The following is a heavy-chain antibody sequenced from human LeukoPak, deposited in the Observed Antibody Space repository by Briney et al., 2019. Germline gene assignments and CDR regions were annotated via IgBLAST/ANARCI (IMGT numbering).Heavy chain of an antibody. Sequence: GGSLRLSCAASGFTFSSYAMHWVRQAPGKGLEWVAVISYDGSNKYYADSVKGRFTISRDNSKNTLYLQMNSLRAEDTAVYYCAKDPHATRYWGQGTLVTVSS. CDR1: GFTFSSYA. CDR3: AKDPHATRY. V-gene: IGHV3-30*07. CDR2: ISYDGSNK. J-gene: IGHJ4*02.